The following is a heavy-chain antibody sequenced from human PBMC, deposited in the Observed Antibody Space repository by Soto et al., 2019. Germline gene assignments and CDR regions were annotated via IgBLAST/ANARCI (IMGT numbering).Heavy chain of an antibody. CDR3: ARGPPFDETIFGVVIRNWYFDL. Sequence: SETLSLTCTVSGGSISTYYWSWIRQPPGKGLEWIGYIYNSGTTNYNPSLKSRVTISVDASRSQFSLKLTSVTAADTAVYYCARGPPFDETIFGVVIRNWYFDLWGRGTLVTVSS. V-gene: IGHV4-59*01. D-gene: IGHD3-3*01. CDR2: IYNSGTT. J-gene: IGHJ2*01. CDR1: GGSISTYY.